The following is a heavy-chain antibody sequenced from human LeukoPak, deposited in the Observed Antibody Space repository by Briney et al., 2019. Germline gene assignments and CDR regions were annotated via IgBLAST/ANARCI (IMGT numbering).Heavy chain of an antibody. J-gene: IGHJ4*02. V-gene: IGHV4-31*03. CDR3: AGLFCGGDCFDY. D-gene: IGHD2-21*02. CDR1: GGSISSGGYY. CDR2: IYYSGST. Sequence: PSQTLSLTCTVSGGSISSGGYYWSWIRQHPGKGLEWIGYIYYSGSTYYNPSLKSRVTISVDTSKNQFSLKLSSVTAADTAVHYCAGLFCGGDCFDYWGQGTLVTVSS.